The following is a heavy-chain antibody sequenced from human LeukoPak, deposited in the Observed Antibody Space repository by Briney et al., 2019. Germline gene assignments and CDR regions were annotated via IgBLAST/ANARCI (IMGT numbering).Heavy chain of an antibody. D-gene: IGHD6-19*01. CDR2: IYTSGST. CDR1: GGSISSYY. J-gene: IGHJ2*01. CDR3: ARDRGIAVAGGYWYFDL. V-gene: IGHV4-4*07. Sequence: PSETLSLTCTVSGGSISSYYWSWIRQPAGKGLEWIGRIYTSGSTNYNPSLKSRVTMSVDTSKNQFSLKLSSVTAADTAVYYCARDRGIAVAGGYWYFDLWGRGTLVTVSS.